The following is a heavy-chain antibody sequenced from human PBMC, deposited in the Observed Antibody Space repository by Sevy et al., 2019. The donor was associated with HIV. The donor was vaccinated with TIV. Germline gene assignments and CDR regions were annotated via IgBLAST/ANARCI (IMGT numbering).Heavy chain of an antibody. CDR1: GFTFRTYA. J-gene: IGHJ4*02. V-gene: IGHV3-23*01. Sequence: GGSLRLSCTASGFTFRTYAMSWVRQAPGKGLDWVSGKGLEWVSAISGSDSTYYADSLKGRFTMSRDNSKNRVYLQMNSLRDEDTAVYYCAKWGDHDFWGSYSYFDYWGQGALVTVSS. CDR3: AKWGDHDFWGSYSYFDY. CDR2: ISGSDST. D-gene: IGHD3-3*01.